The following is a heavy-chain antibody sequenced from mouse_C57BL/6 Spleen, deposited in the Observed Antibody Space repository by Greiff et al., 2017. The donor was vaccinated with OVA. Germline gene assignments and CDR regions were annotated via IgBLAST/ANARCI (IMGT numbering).Heavy chain of an antibody. V-gene: IGHV5-16*01. J-gene: IGHJ3*01. Sequence: DVHLVESEGGLVQPGSSMKLSCTASGFTFSDYYMAWVRQVPEKGLEWVANINYDGSSTYYLDSLKSRFIISRDNAKNILYLQMSSLKSEDTATYYCARGYYDYDGGAGFAYWGQGTLVTVSA. CDR1: GFTFSDYY. D-gene: IGHD2-4*01. CDR3: ARGYYDYDGGAGFAY. CDR2: INYDGSST.